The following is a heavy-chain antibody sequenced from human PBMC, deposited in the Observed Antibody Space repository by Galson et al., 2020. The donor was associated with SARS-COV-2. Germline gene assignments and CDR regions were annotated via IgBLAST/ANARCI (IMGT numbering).Heavy chain of an antibody. V-gene: IGHV4-38-2*02. D-gene: IGHD4-17*01. CDR1: GYSISSGYY. CDR3: ARIPQDYGGKADY. J-gene: IGHJ4*02. CDR2: IYHSGST. Sequence: SETLSLTCTVSGYSISSGYYWGWIRQPPGKGLEWIGSIYHSGSTYYNPSLKSRVTISVDTYKHQFALKLSSVTAAATAVYYCARIPQDYGGKADYWGQGTLVTVAS.